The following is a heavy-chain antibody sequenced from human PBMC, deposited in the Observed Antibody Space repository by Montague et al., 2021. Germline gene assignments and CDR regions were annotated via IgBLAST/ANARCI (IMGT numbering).Heavy chain of an antibody. J-gene: IGHJ4*02. CDR2: ISHDGTVT. D-gene: IGHD7-27*01. V-gene: IGHV3-74*01. CDR1: GFTFSSYV. Sequence: LRLSCAASGFTFSSYVMHWVRQAPGKGLVWVSRISHDGTVTTYADSVKGRFTISRDNAKNALFLQMNSLRAEDTAVYYCTRDVNWDLFDYWGQGALVTVSS. CDR3: TRDVNWDLFDY.